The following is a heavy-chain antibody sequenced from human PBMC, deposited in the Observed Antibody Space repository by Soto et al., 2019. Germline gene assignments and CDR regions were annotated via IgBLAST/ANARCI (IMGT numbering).Heavy chain of an antibody. V-gene: IGHV3-30-3*01. D-gene: IGHD2-21*02. CDR3: ARDGPVGTLQIGPGDYYYYGMDV. Sequence: QVQLVQSGGGVVQPGRSLRLSCAASGFTFSSYAMHWVRQAPGKGLEWVAVISYDGSNKYYADSVKGRFTISRDNSKNTLYLQMNSLRAEDTAVYYCARDGPVGTLQIGPGDYYYYGMDVWGQGTTVTVSS. J-gene: IGHJ6*02. CDR2: ISYDGSNK. CDR1: GFTFSSYA.